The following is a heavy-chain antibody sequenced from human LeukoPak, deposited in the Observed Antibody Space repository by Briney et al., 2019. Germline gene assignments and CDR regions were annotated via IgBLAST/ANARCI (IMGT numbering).Heavy chain of an antibody. J-gene: IGHJ4*02. Sequence: GESLRLSCVGSGFNFGDFAMSWVRQVPGRSPEFVSSISDTGKIVYYTDSVRGRATVSRDNSKSTMYLQLNDLRGEDTAVYYCDNGGWWGPGTQVVVSS. CDR2: ISDTGKIV. CDR3: DNGGW. D-gene: IGHD2-15*01. V-gene: IGHV3-23*01. CDR1: GFNFGDFA.